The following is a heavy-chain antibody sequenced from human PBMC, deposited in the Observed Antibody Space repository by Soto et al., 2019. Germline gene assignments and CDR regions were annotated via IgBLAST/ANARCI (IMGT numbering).Heavy chain of an antibody. J-gene: IGHJ5*02. Sequence: GGSLRLSCAASGFTFSSYDMSWVRQAPGKGLEWVSGVSASGSITSYADSAKGRFTISRDNSKNTLYLQMNSLRAEDTAVYYCAKESFYDFLTPGPWGQGTLVTVPQ. D-gene: IGHD3-9*01. CDR1: GFTFSSYD. CDR2: VSASGSIT. V-gene: IGHV3-23*01. CDR3: AKESFYDFLTPGP.